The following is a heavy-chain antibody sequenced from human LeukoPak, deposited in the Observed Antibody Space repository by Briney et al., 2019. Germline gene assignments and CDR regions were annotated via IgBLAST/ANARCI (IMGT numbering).Heavy chain of an antibody. Sequence: ASVKVSCKASGYTFTSYDINWVRQATGQGLEWMGWMNPNSGNTGYAQKFQDRVTMTTDTSTSTVYMELSSLISDDTAVYYCARVDTVNYYYYMDVWGKGTPVTVSS. CDR3: ARVDTVNYYYYMDV. V-gene: IGHV1-8*01. CDR1: GYTFTSYD. CDR2: MNPNSGNT. D-gene: IGHD5-18*01. J-gene: IGHJ6*03.